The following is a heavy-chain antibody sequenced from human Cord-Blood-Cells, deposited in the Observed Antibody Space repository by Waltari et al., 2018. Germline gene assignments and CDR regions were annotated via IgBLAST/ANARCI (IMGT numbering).Heavy chain of an antibody. CDR1: GGSISSYY. CDR3: ARGGYNLFDY. J-gene: IGHJ4*02. CDR2: IYYSGST. D-gene: IGHD5-12*01. Sequence: QVQLQESGPGLVKPSETLSLTCTVPGGSISSYYWSWIRQPPGKGLEWIGYIYYSGSTNYNPSLKSRVTISVDTSKNQFSLKLSSVTAADTAVYYCARGGYNLFDYWGQGTLVTVSS. V-gene: IGHV4-59*08.